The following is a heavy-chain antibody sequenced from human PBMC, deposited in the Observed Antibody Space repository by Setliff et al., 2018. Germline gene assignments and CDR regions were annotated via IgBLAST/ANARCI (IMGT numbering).Heavy chain of an antibody. Sequence: SETLSLTCTVSGGSISPYFWSWIRQPPGKGLEWIGYIYHNGNTDFNPSLKTRVTMSVDTSKNQFALNLRSVTAADTAVYYCVRDRTAYSYGLDVWGQGTTVTSP. J-gene: IGHJ6*02. V-gene: IGHV4-59*01. CDR3: VRDRTAYSYGLDV. D-gene: IGHD5-18*01. CDR1: GGSISPYF. CDR2: IYHNGNT.